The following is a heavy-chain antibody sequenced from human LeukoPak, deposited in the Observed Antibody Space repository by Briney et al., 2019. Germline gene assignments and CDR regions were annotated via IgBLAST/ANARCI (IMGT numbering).Heavy chain of an antibody. CDR1: GGSISSYY. Sequence: SETLSLTCTVSGGSISSYYWSWIRQPPGKGLEWIGYIYYSGSTNYNPSLKSRVTISGDTSKNQFSLKLSSVTAADTAVYYCARGPPYYYDSSGYPPYWFDPWGQGTLVTVSS. J-gene: IGHJ5*02. CDR2: IYYSGST. V-gene: IGHV4-59*01. CDR3: ARGPPYYYDSSGYPPYWFDP. D-gene: IGHD3-22*01.